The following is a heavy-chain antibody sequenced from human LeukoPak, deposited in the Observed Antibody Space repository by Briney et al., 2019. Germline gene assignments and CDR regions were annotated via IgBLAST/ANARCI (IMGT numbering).Heavy chain of an antibody. CDR3: ARGGITGLRGFDY. Sequence: SVKVSCKASGYTFTGYYMHWVRQAPGQGLEWMGGIIPIFGTANYAQKFQGRVTITADKSTSTAYMELSSLRSEDTAVYYCARGGITGLRGFDYWGQGTLVTVSS. CDR2: IIPIFGTA. CDR1: GYTFTGYY. J-gene: IGHJ4*02. D-gene: IGHD1-20*01. V-gene: IGHV1-69*06.